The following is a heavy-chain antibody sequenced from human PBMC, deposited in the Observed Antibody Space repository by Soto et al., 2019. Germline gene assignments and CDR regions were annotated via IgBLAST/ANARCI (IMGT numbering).Heavy chain of an antibody. CDR2: ISPYNGKT. D-gene: IGHD2-15*01. Sequence: QAQLAQSGAEVKKPGASVNISCKASGYTFTNYGFIWVRQAPGHGLEWVGWISPYNGKTEYAQKFPGRVTMTRDKPTSRAYMELRSLRSDDTAVYYCARDIYGGNCCDAFDIWGQGTMVTVSS. CDR3: ARDIYGGNCCDAFDI. J-gene: IGHJ3*02. V-gene: IGHV1-18*01. CDR1: GYTFTNYG.